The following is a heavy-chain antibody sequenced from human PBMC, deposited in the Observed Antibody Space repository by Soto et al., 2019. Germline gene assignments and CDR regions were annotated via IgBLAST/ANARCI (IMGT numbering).Heavy chain of an antibody. CDR2: IYPSGEI. CDR3: AKLVRDDVRRSDLDH. D-gene: IGHD3-10*02. Sequence: SETLSLTCTVSGDSVTTSYWSWVRQAAGQGLQWLGRIYPSGEINYNPSLRSRLTISTDTYMNQFSLTLTSVTAADSGVYYCAKLVRDDVRRSDLDHWGQGTLVTVSS. CDR1: GDSVTTSY. V-gene: IGHV4-4*07. J-gene: IGHJ4*02.